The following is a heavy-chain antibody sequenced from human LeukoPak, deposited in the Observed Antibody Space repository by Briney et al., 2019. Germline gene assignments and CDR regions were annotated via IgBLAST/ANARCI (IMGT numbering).Heavy chain of an antibody. J-gene: IGHJ4*02. Sequence: GRSLRLSCAASGFTVSSKYMSWVRQAPGKGLEWVSVIYSGGSTYYADSVKGRFTISRDNSKNTLYLQMNSLRAEDTAVYYCARDYSSGWQTRWGQGTLVTVSS. D-gene: IGHD6-19*01. CDR2: IYSGGST. CDR1: GFTVSSKY. V-gene: IGHV3-66*01. CDR3: ARDYSSGWQTR.